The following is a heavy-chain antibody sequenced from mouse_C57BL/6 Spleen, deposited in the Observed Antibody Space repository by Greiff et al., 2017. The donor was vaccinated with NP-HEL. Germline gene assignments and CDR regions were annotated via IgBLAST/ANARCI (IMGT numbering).Heavy chain of an antibody. CDR1: GYAFSSSW. CDR3: ARPTVVAHYYAMDY. J-gene: IGHJ4*01. Sequence: QVQLKQSGPELVKPGASVKISCKASGYAFSSSWMNWVKQRPGKGLEWIGRIYPGDGDTNYNGKFKGKATLTADKSSSTAYMQLSSLTSEDSAVYFCARPTVVAHYYAMDYWDQGTSVTVSS. CDR2: IYPGDGDT. D-gene: IGHD1-1*01. V-gene: IGHV1-82*01.